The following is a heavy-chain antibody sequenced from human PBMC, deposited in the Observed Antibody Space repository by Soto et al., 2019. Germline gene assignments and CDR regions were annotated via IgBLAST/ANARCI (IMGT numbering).Heavy chain of an antibody. D-gene: IGHD3-22*01. CDR3: ARAGTSGYYYGWFDP. V-gene: IGHV4-59*01. CDR1: GASIFSNF. J-gene: IGHJ5*02. CDR2: IFHSGST. Sequence: LETLSLTCTVSGASIFSNFWSWFRQPPGKGLEWIGYIFHSGSTNYNPSLKSRVTISVDTSKNQFSLKLRSVTAADTAVYYCARAGTSGYYYGWFDPWGQGIPVTVSS.